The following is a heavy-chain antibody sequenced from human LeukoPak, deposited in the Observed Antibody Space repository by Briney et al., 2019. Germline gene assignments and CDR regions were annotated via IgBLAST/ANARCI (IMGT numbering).Heavy chain of an antibody. D-gene: IGHD3-22*01. CDR1: GFTFSSYA. Sequence: GRSLRLSCAASGFTFSSYAMHWVRQAPGKGLEWVAVISCDGSNKYYADSVKGRFTISRDNSKNTLYLQMNSLRAEDTAVYYCARVRIANYDSSGSFDYWGQGTLVTVSS. J-gene: IGHJ4*02. CDR3: ARVRIANYDSSGSFDY. CDR2: ISCDGSNK. V-gene: IGHV3-30-3*01.